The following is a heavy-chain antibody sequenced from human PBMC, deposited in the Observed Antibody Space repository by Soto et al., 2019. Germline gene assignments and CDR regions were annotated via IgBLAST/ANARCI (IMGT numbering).Heavy chain of an antibody. J-gene: IGHJ3*01. D-gene: IGHD2-21*01. CDR1: GVSCSNSK. Sequence: GGAVKLSCVDSGVSCSNSKINWVREAPGKGLEWISYIRHSAHIYYADAVKGRFTIYRDNAKNSVYLQMNSLRVEDTAVYYCAKERGPEVSATIVGDVWGQGILVTVSS. CDR2: IRHSAHI. CDR3: AKERGPEVSATIVGDV. V-gene: IGHV3-48*03.